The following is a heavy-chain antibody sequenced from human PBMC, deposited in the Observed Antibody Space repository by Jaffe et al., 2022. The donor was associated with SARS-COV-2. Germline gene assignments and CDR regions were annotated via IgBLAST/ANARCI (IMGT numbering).Heavy chain of an antibody. CDR1: GFTFSTYT. Sequence: EVQLVESGGGLVQPGGSLRLSCVASGFTFSTYTMNWVRQAPGKGLEWLSFITSDGESVLYTHSLKGRFTISRDNAKNSLFLQMNSLTDEDTAVYHCAREVDGSDSSRLDHWGQGTLVTVSS. CDR2: ITSDGESV. D-gene: IGHD4-4*01. CDR3: AREVDGSDSSRLDH. V-gene: IGHV3-48*02. J-gene: IGHJ4*02.